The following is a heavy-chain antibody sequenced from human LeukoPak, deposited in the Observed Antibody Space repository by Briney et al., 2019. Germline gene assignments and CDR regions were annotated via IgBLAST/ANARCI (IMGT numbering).Heavy chain of an antibody. CDR1: GYTFTGYY. CDR3: ARQEYYYGSGSYGGAY. D-gene: IGHD3-10*01. CDR2: INPNSGGT. V-gene: IGHV1-2*02. Sequence: ASVKVSFKASGYTFTGYYMHWVRQAPGQGLEWMGWINPNSGGTNYAQKFQGRVTMTRDTSISTAYMELSRLRSDDTAVYYCARQEYYYGSGSYGGAYWGQGTLVTVSS. J-gene: IGHJ4*02.